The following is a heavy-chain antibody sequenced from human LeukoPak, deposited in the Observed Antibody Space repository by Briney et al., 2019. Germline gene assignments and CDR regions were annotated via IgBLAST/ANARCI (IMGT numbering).Heavy chain of an antibody. CDR2: ISSSSSYT. CDR3: AREYYDSSGYLPDY. V-gene: IGHV3-11*06. J-gene: IGHJ4*02. Sequence: LSLTCAVYGGSFSGYYWSWIRQAPGKGLGWVSYISSSSSYTNYADSVKGRFTISRDNAKNSLYLQMNSLRAEDTAVYYCAREYYDSSGYLPDYWGQGTLVTVSS. CDR1: GGSFSGYY. D-gene: IGHD3-22*01.